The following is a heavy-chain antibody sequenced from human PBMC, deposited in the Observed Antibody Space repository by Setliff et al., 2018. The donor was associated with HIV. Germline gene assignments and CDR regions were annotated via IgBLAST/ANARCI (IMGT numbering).Heavy chain of an antibody. V-gene: IGHV4-59*08. Sequence: SETLSLTCTVSGGSISSHYWSWIRQPPGKGLEWIGTIYYLGNTYHNPSLRSRLSLSIDRSHQSFSFQLTSVSAADTAMYYCARGQWEGLHAYFFDVWGHGMLVTVSS. CDR2: IYYLGNT. J-gene: IGHJ4*01. CDR3: ARGQWEGLHAYFFDV. D-gene: IGHD1-26*01. CDR1: GGSISSHY.